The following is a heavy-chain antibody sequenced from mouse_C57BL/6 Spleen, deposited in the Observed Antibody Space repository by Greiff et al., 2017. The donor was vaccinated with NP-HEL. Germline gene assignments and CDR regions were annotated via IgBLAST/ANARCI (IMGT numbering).Heavy chain of an antibody. J-gene: IGHJ1*03. CDR1: GYSITSGYY. CDR2: ISYDGSN. CDR3: ARGGNSWYFDV. V-gene: IGHV3-6*01. D-gene: IGHD2-1*01. Sequence: EVQRVESGPGLVKPSQSLSLTCSVTGYSITSGYYWNWIRQFPGNKLEWMGYISYDGSNNYNPSLKNRISITRDTSKNQFFLKLNSVTTEDTATYYCARGGNSWYFDVWGTGTTVTVSS.